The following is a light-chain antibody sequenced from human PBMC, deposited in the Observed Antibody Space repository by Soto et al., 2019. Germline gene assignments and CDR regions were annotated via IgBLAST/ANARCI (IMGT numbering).Light chain of an antibody. Sequence: DIQMTQSPSSLSASVGDRVTITCQASQDISNYLNWYQQKPGKAPKLLIYDASNLETGVPSRFSGSGSGTDFTFTISSLQPEDIATYYCQQYDILPCFGPGTKVDIK. V-gene: IGKV1-33*01. CDR2: DAS. J-gene: IGKJ3*01. CDR3: QQYDILPC. CDR1: QDISNY.